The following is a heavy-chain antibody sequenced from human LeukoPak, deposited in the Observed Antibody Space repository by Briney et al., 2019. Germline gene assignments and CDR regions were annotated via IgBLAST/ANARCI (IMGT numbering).Heavy chain of an antibody. CDR2: ISYDGSNK. CDR3: AKDLENSSSWYGYYFDY. V-gene: IGHV3-30*18. CDR1: GFTFSSYG. D-gene: IGHD6-13*01. J-gene: IGHJ4*02. Sequence: GRSLRLSCAASGFTFSSYGMHWVRQAPGKGLEWVAVISYDGSNKYYADSVKGRFTISRDNSKNTLYLQMNSLRAEDTAVYYCAKDLENSSSWYGYYFDYWGQGTLVTVSS.